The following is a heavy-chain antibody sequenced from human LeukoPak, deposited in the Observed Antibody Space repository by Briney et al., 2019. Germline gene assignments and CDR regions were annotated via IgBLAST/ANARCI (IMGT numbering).Heavy chain of an antibody. CDR2: FDNEDGET. D-gene: IGHD3-10*01. Sequence: ASVNVSCKLSVYTLTELSMHWVRQAPGKGLEWMGGFDNEDGETIYAQKFQGRVTMTEDSSTDTAYVELSSVRSEHTAVYYCATAKVYGSGIYSPRYYYYGMDVWGQGPTVTVSS. CDR1: VYTLTELS. V-gene: IGHV1-24*01. CDR3: ATAKVYGSGIYSPRYYYYGMDV. J-gene: IGHJ6*02.